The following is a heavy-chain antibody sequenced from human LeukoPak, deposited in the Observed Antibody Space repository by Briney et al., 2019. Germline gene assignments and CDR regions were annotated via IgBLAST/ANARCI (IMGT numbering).Heavy chain of an antibody. CDR1: GGSISSSSYY. V-gene: IGHV4-39*01. Sequence: PSETLSLTCTVSGGSISSSSYYWGWIRQPPGKGLEWIGSIYYSGSTYYNPSLKSRVTISVDTSKNQFSLKLSSMTAADTAVYYCARDITIFGVVTNSWGQGTLVTVSS. CDR2: IYYSGST. J-gene: IGHJ5*02. CDR3: ARDITIFGVVTNS. D-gene: IGHD3-3*01.